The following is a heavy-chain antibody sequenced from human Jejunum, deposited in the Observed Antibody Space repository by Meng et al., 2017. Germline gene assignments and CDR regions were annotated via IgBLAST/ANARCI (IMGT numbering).Heavy chain of an antibody. D-gene: IGHD6-13*01. CDR2: ISASARDT. J-gene: IGHJ4*02. CDR3: AKALEEAAGTARRYYDH. CDR1: GFTFSDYA. Sequence: GGSLRLSCAASGFTFSDYAMGWVRQAPGKGLEWVSSISASARDTYYADSVKGRFSISRDNSKNTLYLQMNSLRVDDSAVYFCAKALEEAAGTARRYYDHWGLGTLVTVSS. V-gene: IGHV3-23*01.